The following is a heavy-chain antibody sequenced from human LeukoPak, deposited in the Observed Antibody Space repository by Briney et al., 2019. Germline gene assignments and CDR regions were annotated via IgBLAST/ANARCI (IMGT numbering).Heavy chain of an antibody. CDR1: GGSISSHY. Sequence: SETLSLTCTVSGGSISSHYWIWMRQPPGKGLEWIGYIYYSGSTNYNPSLKSRVTISVDTSKNQFSLKLSSVTAADTAVYYCARVQTIFGVVIDRNWYFDLWGRGTLVTVSS. D-gene: IGHD3-3*01. CDR2: IYYSGST. J-gene: IGHJ2*01. V-gene: IGHV4-59*11. CDR3: ARVQTIFGVVIDRNWYFDL.